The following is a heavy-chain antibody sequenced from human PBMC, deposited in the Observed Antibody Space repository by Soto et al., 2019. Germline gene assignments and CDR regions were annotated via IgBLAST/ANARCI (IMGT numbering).Heavy chain of an antibody. V-gene: IGHV3-33*01. CDR2: IRYDGRYQ. Sequence: GGSLRLSCTTYGLIFSHYDMHWVRQAPGKGLDWVAVIRYDGRYQYYADSVKGRFTISRDNSKNTLYLQMNSLRAEDTAVYYCARDHGDYRKYYYYSYMDVWGKGTTVTVSS. D-gene: IGHD4-17*01. CDR1: GLIFSHYD. J-gene: IGHJ6*03. CDR3: ARDHGDYRKYYYYSYMDV.